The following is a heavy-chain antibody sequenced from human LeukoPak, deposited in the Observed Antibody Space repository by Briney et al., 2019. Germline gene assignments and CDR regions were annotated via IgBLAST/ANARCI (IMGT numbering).Heavy chain of an antibody. Sequence: PSETLSLTCAVYGGSFSGYYWSWIRQPPGKGLEWIGEINHSGSTNYNPSLKSRVTISVDTSKHQFSLKLSSVTAADTAVYYCARDPEVAPKTKYYDFWSGYRSFDYWGQGTLVTVSS. CDR3: ARDPEVAPKTKYYDFWSGYRSFDY. V-gene: IGHV4-34*01. J-gene: IGHJ4*02. CDR1: GGSFSGYY. CDR2: INHSGST. D-gene: IGHD3-3*01.